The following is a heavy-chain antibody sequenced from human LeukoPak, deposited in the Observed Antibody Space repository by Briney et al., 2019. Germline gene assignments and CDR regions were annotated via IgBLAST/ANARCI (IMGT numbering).Heavy chain of an antibody. CDR1: GGSITGYY. V-gene: IGHV4-59*01. CDR3: AREQYLAYDVFGF. Sequence: SETLSLTCTVSGGSITGYYWSWIRQPPGRGLEWIGYVHFSGTTSFNPSLKSRVTISVDTSKDQFSLRLSSVTAADTAVYYCAREQYLAYDVFGFWGQGTMVTVSS. CDR2: VHFSGTT. J-gene: IGHJ3*01. D-gene: IGHD4-11*01.